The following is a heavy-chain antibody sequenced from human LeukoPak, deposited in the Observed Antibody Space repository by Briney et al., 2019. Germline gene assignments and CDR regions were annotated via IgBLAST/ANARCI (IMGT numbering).Heavy chain of an antibody. V-gene: IGHV3-30*02. J-gene: IGHJ4*02. CDR3: ASVGLYCSGGSCRFDY. CDR2: IQYDGSNE. Sequence: GGSLRLSCAASRFTFSSYGMHWVRQAPGKGLEWVAYIQYDGSNEQYADSVKGRFTISRDNAKNSLYLQMNSLRAEDTAVYYCASVGLYCSGGSCRFDYWGQGTLVTVSS. D-gene: IGHD2-15*01. CDR1: RFTFSSYG.